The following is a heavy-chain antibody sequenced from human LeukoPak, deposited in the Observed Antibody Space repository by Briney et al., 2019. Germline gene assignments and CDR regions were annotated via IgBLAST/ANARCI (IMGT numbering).Heavy chain of an antibody. CDR2: IYPGDSDT. D-gene: IGHD3-22*01. J-gene: IGHJ4*02. CDR1: GYSFTSYW. CDR3: ARPRYYDSSGRYYFDY. V-gene: IGHV5-51*01. Sequence: GESLKIFCKGSGYSFTSYWIGWVRQMPAKGLEWMGIIYPGDSDTRYSPSFQGQVTISADKSISTAYLQWSSLKASDTAMYYCARPRYYDSSGRYYFDYWGQGTLVTVSS.